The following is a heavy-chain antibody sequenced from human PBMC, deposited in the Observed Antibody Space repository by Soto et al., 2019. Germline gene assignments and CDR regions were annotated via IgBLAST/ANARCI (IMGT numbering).Heavy chain of an antibody. CDR3: ARGTTVPLDAFDI. CDR1: GYSFTSYR. J-gene: IGHJ3*02. CDR2: IYPGDSDT. V-gene: IGHV5-51*01. D-gene: IGHD1-7*01. Sequence: GESLKISCKGSGYSFTSYRIGWVRQMPGKGLEWMGIIYPGDSDTRYSPSFQGQVTISADKSISTAYLQWSSLKASDTAMYYCARGTTVPLDAFDIWGQGTMVTVSS.